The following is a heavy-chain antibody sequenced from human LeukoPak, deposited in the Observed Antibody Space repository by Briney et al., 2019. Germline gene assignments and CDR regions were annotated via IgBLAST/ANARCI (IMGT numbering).Heavy chain of an antibody. CDR2: IRQDGGKK. CDR3: AKESGALGAPLYDY. CDR1: GFPFNTYW. V-gene: IGHV3-7*03. J-gene: IGHJ4*02. D-gene: IGHD4/OR15-4a*01. Sequence: GGSLRLSCAASGFPFNTYWMSWVRQAPGKGLEWVANIRQDGGKKYYVDSVKGRFTISRDNSKNMLYLQMNSLRAEDTAVYYCAKESGALGAPLYDYWGQGILVTGSS.